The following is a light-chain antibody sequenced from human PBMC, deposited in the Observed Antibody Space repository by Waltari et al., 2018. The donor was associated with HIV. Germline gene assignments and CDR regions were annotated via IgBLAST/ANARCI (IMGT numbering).Light chain of an antibody. V-gene: IGKV3-15*01. CDR1: QSVDDH. CDR3: QQYNNWPPAYT. Sequence: EIVMTQSPATLSVSPGERATLSCRASQSVDDHLAWYQHKPGQAPRLLIYGASTRATGIPARFSGSVSGTDFTLTINSLQSEDFAVYYCQQYNNWPPAYTFGQGTKLEIK. J-gene: IGKJ2*01. CDR2: GAS.